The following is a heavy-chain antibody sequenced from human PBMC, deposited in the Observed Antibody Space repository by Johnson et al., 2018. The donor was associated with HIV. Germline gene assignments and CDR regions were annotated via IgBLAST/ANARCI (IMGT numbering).Heavy chain of an antibody. Sequence: QVQLVESGGGVVQPGRSLRLSCAASGFTFSSYAMHWVRQAPGKGLEWVAVISYDGSNKYYADSVKGRFTISRDNSKQTRYLQMNSLRAEDTAVYYCAKDARNRGRVGPEAFDIWGQGTVVTVSS. J-gene: IGHJ3*02. CDR2: ISYDGSNK. CDR1: GFTFSSYA. CDR3: AKDARNRGRVGPEAFDI. D-gene: IGHD3-10*01. V-gene: IGHV3-30*04.